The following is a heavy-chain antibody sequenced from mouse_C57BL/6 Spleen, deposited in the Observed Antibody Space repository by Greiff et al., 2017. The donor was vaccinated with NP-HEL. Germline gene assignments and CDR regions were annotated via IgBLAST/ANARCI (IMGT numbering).Heavy chain of an antibody. D-gene: IGHD1-1*01. V-gene: IGHV2-4*01. J-gene: IGHJ4*01. CDR2: IWSGGST. CDR3: ASQNPTGAMDY. Sequence: VKLVESGPGLVQPSQSLSITCTVSGFSLTSYGVHWVRQPPGKGLEWLGVIWSGGSTDYNAAFISSLSISKDNSKSQVFFKMNSLQADDTAIYYCASQNPTGAMDYWGQGTSVTVSS. CDR1: GFSLTSYG.